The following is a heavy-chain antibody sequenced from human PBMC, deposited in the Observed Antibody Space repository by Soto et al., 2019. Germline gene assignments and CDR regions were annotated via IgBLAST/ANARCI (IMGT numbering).Heavy chain of an antibody. D-gene: IGHD6-13*01. V-gene: IGHV3-11*06. CDR2: ISGTDPYM. J-gene: IGHJ6*01. CDR3: ARGSRVRGMNV. Sequence: GGSLRLSCTASGFTFCVVYFSLGLQAPGKGLEWVAYISGTDPYMKYADAVRGRFTISRDNAKNSVYLQMNSLRDDDTAVYYCARGSRVRGMNVWGQGTTVNVCS. CDR1: GFTFCVVY.